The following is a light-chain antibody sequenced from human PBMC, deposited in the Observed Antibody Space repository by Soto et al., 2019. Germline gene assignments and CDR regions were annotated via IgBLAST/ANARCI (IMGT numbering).Light chain of an antibody. J-gene: IGKJ1*01. CDR1: QSIGSW. Sequence: DIQMTQSPSTLSAYVGDRVTITCRASQSIGSWLAWYQQKPGKAPNLLIYKASRLQSGVPSRFSGSGSGTEFTLTIRSLQTDDFATYYCQQYNSYPKTFGQGTK. CDR2: KAS. V-gene: IGKV1-5*03. CDR3: QQYNSYPKT.